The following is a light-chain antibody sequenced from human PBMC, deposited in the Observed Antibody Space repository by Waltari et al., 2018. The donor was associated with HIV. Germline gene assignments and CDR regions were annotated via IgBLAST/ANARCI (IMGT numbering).Light chain of an antibody. Sequence: EIVLTQSPGTLSLSSGERATLSCRASQSVSTRYISWYQQRPGQAPRLLICGASSRATGISDRFSGSGSGTDFTLTINRLEPEDAAVYYCQQYGTSPSYTFGQGTKLEIK. CDR3: QQYGTSPSYT. J-gene: IGKJ2*01. CDR1: QSVSTRY. CDR2: GAS. V-gene: IGKV3-20*01.